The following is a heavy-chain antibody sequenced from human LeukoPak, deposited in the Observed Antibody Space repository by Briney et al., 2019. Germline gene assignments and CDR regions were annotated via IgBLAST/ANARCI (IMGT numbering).Heavy chain of an antibody. CDR1: GGSISGYY. J-gene: IGHJ5*02. D-gene: IGHD2-2*01. V-gene: IGHV4-59*12. Sequence: SETLSLTCTVSGGSISGYYWSWIRQPPGKGLEWIGYIYYSGSTNYNLSLKSRVTISVDTSKNQFSLKLSSVTAADTAVYYCARDYGGRSTSWGWFDPWGQGTLVTVSS. CDR2: IYYSGST. CDR3: ARDYGGRSTSWGWFDP.